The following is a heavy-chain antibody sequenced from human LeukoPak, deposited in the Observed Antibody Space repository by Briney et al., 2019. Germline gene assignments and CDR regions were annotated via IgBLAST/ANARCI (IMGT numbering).Heavy chain of an antibody. Sequence: SQTLSLTCAISGDSVSSNSGVWTWIRQSPSRGFEWLGRTFYRSKWYNHYAVSVKSRITINPDTSKNQFSLQLNSVTPEDTAVYYCAREAAAGWVDYWGQGTLVTVSS. CDR1: GDSVSSNSGV. V-gene: IGHV6-1*01. CDR2: TFYRSKWYN. J-gene: IGHJ4*02. D-gene: IGHD6-13*01. CDR3: AREAAAGWVDY.